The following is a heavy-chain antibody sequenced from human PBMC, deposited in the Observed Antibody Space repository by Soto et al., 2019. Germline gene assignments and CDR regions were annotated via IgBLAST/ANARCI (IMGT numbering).Heavy chain of an antibody. J-gene: IGHJ4*02. Sequence: SETLSLTCTVSGGSISSGDYYWSWIRQPPGKGLEWIGYIYYSGSTYYNPSLKSRVTISVDTSKNQFSLKLSSVTAADTAVYYCARGVKYRGGYYDSSGYYYPLYYFDYWGQGTLVTVYS. CDR2: IYYSGST. D-gene: IGHD3-22*01. V-gene: IGHV4-30-4*01. CDR1: GGSISSGDYY. CDR3: ARGVKYRGGYYDSSGYYYPLYYFDY.